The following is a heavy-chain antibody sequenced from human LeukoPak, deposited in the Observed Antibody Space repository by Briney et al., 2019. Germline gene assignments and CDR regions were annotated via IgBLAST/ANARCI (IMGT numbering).Heavy chain of an antibody. V-gene: IGHV3-21*01. Sequence: GSLRLSCATSGFPFRSYRMNLVRQAPGKGLEWVSSISRCSSYIYYADSVKGRFTISRDNAKNSLYLQMNSLRAEDTAVYYCARDSQYCSSTSCPRGWFDPWGQGTLVTVSS. D-gene: IGHD2-2*01. CDR2: ISRCSSYI. CDR3: ARDSQYCSSTSCPRGWFDP. CDR1: GFPFRSYR. J-gene: IGHJ5*02.